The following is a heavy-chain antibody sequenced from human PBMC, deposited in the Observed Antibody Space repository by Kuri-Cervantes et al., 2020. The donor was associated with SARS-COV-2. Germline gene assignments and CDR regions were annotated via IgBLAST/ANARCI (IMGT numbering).Heavy chain of an antibody. J-gene: IGHJ4*02. Sequence: ETLSLTCAAFRFTFSSHGMHWVRQAPGKGLEWVSVTYSGGSSTYYADSVKGRFTISRDNSKNTLYLQMNSLRAEDTAVYYCAKDRGALDYWGQGTLVTVSS. CDR2: TYSGGSST. D-gene: IGHD1-26*01. CDR3: AKDRGALDY. CDR1: RFTFSSHG. V-gene: IGHV3-23*03.